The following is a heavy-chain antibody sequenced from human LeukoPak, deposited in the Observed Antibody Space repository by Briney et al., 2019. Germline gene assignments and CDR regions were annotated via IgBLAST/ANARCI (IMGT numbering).Heavy chain of an antibody. CDR3: AKDRGYSYGLDY. V-gene: IGHV3-33*06. CDR1: GFTFSSYG. Sequence: GGSLRLSCAASGFTFSSYGMHWVRQAPGKGPEWVAVIWYDGSNKYYADSVKGRFTISRDNSKNTLYLQMNSLRAEDTAVYYCAKDRGYSYGLDYWGQGTLVTVSS. CDR2: IWYDGSNK. D-gene: IGHD5-18*01. J-gene: IGHJ4*02.